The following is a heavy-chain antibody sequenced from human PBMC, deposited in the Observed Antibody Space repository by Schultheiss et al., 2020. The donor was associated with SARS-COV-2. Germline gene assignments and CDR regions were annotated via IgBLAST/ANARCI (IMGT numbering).Heavy chain of an antibody. CDR1: GGSFSGYY. Sequence: SETLSLTCAVYGGSFSGYYWSWIRQPPGKGLEWIGYIYYSGSTYYNPSLKSRVTISVDTSKNQFSLKLSSVTAADTAVYYCARHGSSGYYLDYWGQGTLVTVSS. CDR2: IYYSGST. D-gene: IGHD3-22*01. J-gene: IGHJ4*02. CDR3: ARHGSSGYYLDY. V-gene: IGHV4-59*08.